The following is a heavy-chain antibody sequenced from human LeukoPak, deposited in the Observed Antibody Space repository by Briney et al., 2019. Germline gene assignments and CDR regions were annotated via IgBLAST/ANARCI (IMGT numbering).Heavy chain of an antibody. Sequence: PGGSLRLSCAASGFTFSSYGMSWVRQAPGKGLEWDSAISGSGGSTYYADSVKGRFTISRDNSKNTLYLQMNSLRAEDTAVYYCAKVVSRYYDSSGYFDYWGQGTLVTVSS. J-gene: IGHJ4*02. CDR3: AKVVSRYYDSSGYFDY. CDR2: ISGSGGST. D-gene: IGHD3-22*01. CDR1: GFTFSSYG. V-gene: IGHV3-23*01.